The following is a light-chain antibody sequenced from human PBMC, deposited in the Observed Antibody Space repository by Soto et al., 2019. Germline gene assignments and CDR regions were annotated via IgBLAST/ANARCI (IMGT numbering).Light chain of an antibody. CDR1: QGISSW. CDR3: PQAKRFPLT. V-gene: IGKV1-12*01. Sequence: DIQMTQSPSSVSASVGDRVTITCRASQGISSWLAWYQQKPGKAPKLLIYTVSSLQSGVPSRFSGRGSGTDFTPTLSSLQAEDFGTYYCPQAKRFPLTFGGGTKVEIK. J-gene: IGKJ4*01. CDR2: TVS.